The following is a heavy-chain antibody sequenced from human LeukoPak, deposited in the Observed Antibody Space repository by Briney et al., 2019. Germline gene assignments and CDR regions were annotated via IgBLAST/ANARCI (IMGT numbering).Heavy chain of an antibody. D-gene: IGHD5-12*01. J-gene: IGHJ4*02. CDR3: ARARGGYDYYFDF. CDR1: GFTFSTYG. Sequence: GRSLRLSCAASGFTFSTYGMHWVRQAPGKGLEWVSSISSASAYTYYADSLKGRFTISRDNAKNSLYLEMNSLRAEDTAIYYCARARGGYDYYFDFWGQGTLVTVSS. V-gene: IGHV3-21*01. CDR2: ISSASAYT.